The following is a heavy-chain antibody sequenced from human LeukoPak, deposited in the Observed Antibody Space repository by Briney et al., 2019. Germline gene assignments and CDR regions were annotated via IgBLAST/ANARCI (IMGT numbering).Heavy chain of an antibody. CDR1: GGTFSSYA. CDR2: IIPIFGTA. Sequence: ASVKVSCKASGGTFSSYAISWVRQAPGQGLEWMGGIIPIFGTANYAQKFQGRVTITADESTSTAYMELSSLRAEDTAVYYCARPRSGSFDAFDIWGQGTMVTVSS. V-gene: IGHV1-69*13. J-gene: IGHJ3*02. CDR3: ARPRSGSFDAFDI. D-gene: IGHD1-26*01.